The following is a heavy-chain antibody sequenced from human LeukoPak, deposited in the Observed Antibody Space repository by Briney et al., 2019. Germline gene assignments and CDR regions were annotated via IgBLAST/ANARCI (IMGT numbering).Heavy chain of an antibody. V-gene: IGHV4-30-2*01. CDR3: AGNNCSSTSCYLHGMDV. CDR1: GGSISSGGYS. D-gene: IGHD2-2*01. Sequence: PSETLSLTCAVSGGSISSGGYSWSWIRQPPGKGLEWIGYIYHSGSTYYNPSLKSRVTISVDRSKNQFSLKLSSVTAADTAVYYCAGNNCSSTSCYLHGMDVWGQGTTVTVSS. J-gene: IGHJ6*02. CDR2: IYHSGST.